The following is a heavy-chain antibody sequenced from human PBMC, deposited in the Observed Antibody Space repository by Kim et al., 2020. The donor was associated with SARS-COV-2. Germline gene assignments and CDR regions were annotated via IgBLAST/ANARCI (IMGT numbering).Heavy chain of an antibody. Sequence: GGSLRLSCAASGFTISNYWMSWVRQAPGKGLEWIANIKQDGSDRNYVGSVKGRFTISRDNAKNSLYLQMDSLRVEDTAVYYCARGSGYCSSTNSCQAGSCWGQGTLVTVSS. CDR1: GFTISNYW. CDR3: ARGSGYCSSTNSCQAGSC. CDR2: IKQDGSDR. V-gene: IGHV3-7*03. D-gene: IGHD2-2*01. J-gene: IGHJ4*02.